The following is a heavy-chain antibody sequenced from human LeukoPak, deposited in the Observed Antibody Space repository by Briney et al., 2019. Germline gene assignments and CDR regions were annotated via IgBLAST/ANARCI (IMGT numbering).Heavy chain of an antibody. V-gene: IGHV4-59*01. CDR3: ARGEWLQFSY. D-gene: IGHD5-24*01. J-gene: IGHJ4*02. CDR2: IYYSGST. Sequence: SETLSLTCTVSGGSISSYYWSWIRQPPGKGLEWIGYIYYSGSTNYNPSLKSRVTISVDTSKNQFSLKLSSATAADTAVYYCARGEWLQFSYWGQGTLVTVSS. CDR1: GGSISSYY.